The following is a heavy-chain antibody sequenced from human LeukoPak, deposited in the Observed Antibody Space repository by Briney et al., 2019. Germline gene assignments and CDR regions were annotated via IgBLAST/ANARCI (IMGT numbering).Heavy chain of an antibody. CDR1: GGSFSGYY. V-gene: IGHV3-9*01. J-gene: IGHJ6*02. CDR3: AKDYYDFWSGYDV. Sequence: LSLTCAVYGGSFSGYYWSWIRQPPGKGLEWVSGISWSSGSIGYADSVKGRFTISRDNAKNSLYLQMNSLRAEDTALYYCAKDYYDFWSGYDVWGQGTTVTVSS. CDR2: ISWSSGSI. D-gene: IGHD3-3*01.